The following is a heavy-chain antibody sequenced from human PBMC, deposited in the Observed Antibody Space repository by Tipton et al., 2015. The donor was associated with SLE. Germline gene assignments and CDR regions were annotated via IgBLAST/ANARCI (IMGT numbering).Heavy chain of an antibody. CDR3: AAYNSGSHAFHI. J-gene: IGHJ3*02. CDR2: IYPTGRT. Sequence: TLSLTCTVSGGSISSGDYFWSWFRQHPGKGLEWIGEIYPTGRTDYNPSLMSRVTISVDTSQNQFSLRLTSVTAADTAVYYCAAYNSGSHAFHIWGQGTMVTVSS. D-gene: IGHD6-19*01. V-gene: IGHV4-30-2*02. CDR1: GGSISSGDYF.